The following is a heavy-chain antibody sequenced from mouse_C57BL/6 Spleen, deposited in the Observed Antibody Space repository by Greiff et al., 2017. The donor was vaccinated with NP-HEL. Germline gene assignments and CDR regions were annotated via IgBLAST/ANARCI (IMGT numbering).Heavy chain of an antibody. J-gene: IGHJ3*01. CDR2: IYPCDGST. Sequence: QVKLQQSGPELVKPGASVKLSCKASGYTFTSYEINWVKQRPGQGLEWIGRIYPCDGSTKYNKKFKGKATLTVDASSSTAYMELRSLTSEDSAVYFCASQVWFAYWGQGTLVTVSA. CDR3: ASQVWFAY. CDR1: GYTFTSYE. V-gene: IGHV1-85*01.